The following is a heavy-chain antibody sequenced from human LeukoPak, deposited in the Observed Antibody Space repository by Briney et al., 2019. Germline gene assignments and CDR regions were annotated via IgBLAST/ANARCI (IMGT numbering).Heavy chain of an antibody. V-gene: IGHV1-69*01. CDR3: ARLNGNYGARHYYYYMDV. Sequence: WASVKVSCKASGGTFSSYAISWVRQAPGQGLEWMGGIIPIFGTANYAQKFQGRVTITADESTSKAYMELSSLRSEDTAVYYCARLNGNYGARHYYYYMDVWGKGTTVTVSS. J-gene: IGHJ6*03. D-gene: IGHD4-17*01. CDR1: GGTFSSYA. CDR2: IIPIFGTA.